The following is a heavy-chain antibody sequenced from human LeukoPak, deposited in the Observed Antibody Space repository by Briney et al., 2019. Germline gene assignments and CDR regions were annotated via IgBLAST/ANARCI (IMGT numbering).Heavy chain of an antibody. D-gene: IGHD5-12*01. CDR2: IYYSGST. CDR3: ARGVRLDAFDI. CDR1: GGSISSYY. J-gene: IGHJ3*02. V-gene: IGHV4-59*01. Sequence: PSETLSLTCTVSGGSISSYYWSWLRQPPGKGLEWIGYIYYSGSTNYNPSLKSRVTISIDTSKNQFSLTLSSVTAADTAVYYCARGVRLDAFDIWGQGTMVTVSS.